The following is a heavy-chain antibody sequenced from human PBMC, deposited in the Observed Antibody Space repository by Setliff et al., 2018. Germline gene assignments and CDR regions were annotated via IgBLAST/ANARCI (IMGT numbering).Heavy chain of an antibody. J-gene: IGHJ5*02. Sequence: ASVKVSCKASGYTFTSYGITWVRQAPGQGLEWIGWISGYDGSSNHVQKLQGRVIMTTDTFTNTAYMELRSLTSDDTAVYYCARDRSRGPNYFDPWGQGTQVTVPQ. CDR2: ISGYDGSS. D-gene: IGHD1-7*01. CDR3: ARDRSRGPNYFDP. CDR1: GYTFTSYG. V-gene: IGHV1-18*01.